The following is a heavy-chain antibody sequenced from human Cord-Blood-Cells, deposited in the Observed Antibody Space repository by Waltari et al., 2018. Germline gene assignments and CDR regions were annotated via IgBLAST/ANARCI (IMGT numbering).Heavy chain of an antibody. D-gene: IGHD2-21*01. V-gene: IGHV3-53*01. Sequence: EVQLVESGGGLIQPGGSLRLSCAASGFTVSSNYMCGARQAPGKGLEWVSVIYSGGRTYYADSVKCRFTISRDNSKNTLYLQMNSLRAEDTAVYYCARDAYDAFDIWGQGTMVTVSS. CDR1: GFTVSSNY. CDR3: ARDAYDAFDI. J-gene: IGHJ3*02. CDR2: IYSGGRT.